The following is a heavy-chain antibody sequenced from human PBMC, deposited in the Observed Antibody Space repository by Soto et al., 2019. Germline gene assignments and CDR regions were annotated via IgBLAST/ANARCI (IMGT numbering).Heavy chain of an antibody. D-gene: IGHD3-3*01. V-gene: IGHV3-30-3*01. Sequence: SLRLSCAASGFTFSSYAMHWVRQAPGKGLEWVAVISYDGSNKYYADSVKGRFTISRDNSKNTLYLQMNSLRAEDTAVYYCAASGYTTDAFDIWGQGTMVTVSS. CDR3: AASGYTTDAFDI. CDR1: GFTFSSYA. CDR2: ISYDGSNK. J-gene: IGHJ3*02.